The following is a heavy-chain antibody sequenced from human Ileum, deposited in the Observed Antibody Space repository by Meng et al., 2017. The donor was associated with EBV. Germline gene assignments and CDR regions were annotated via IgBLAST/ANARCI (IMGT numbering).Heavy chain of an antibody. D-gene: IGHD4-17*01. V-gene: IGHV4-34*01. CDR1: GGSVSGYY. CDR2: INHSGNT. CDR3: ARYRLQNDYGDQLCYFDY. Sequence: QVRVLLWGAWLWKPPETLAPTWAFSGGSVSGYYWSWIRQPPGKGLEWIGEINHSGNTNYNPSLKSRVNISLDTSKNQFSLKLSSVTAADTAVYYCARYRLQNDYGDQLCYFDYLGQGTLVTVSS. J-gene: IGHJ4*02.